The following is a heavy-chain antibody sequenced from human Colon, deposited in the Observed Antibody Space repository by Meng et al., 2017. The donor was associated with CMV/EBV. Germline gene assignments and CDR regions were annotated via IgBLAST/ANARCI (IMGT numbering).Heavy chain of an antibody. Sequence: GESLKISCAASGFMFSNHWMHWVRQGPGKGLVWVSRINGAGSDISYADSVKGRFTISRDNAKSTLYLQMNSLRAEDTAVYYCARDRSEAIDYWGQGTLVTVSS. CDR3: ARDRSEAIDY. J-gene: IGHJ4*02. CDR2: INGAGSDI. CDR1: GFMFSNHW. V-gene: IGHV3-74*01.